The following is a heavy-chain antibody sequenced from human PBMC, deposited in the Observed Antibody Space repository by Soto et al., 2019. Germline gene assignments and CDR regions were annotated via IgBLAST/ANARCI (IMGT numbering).Heavy chain of an antibody. V-gene: IGHV4-59*08. D-gene: IGHD6-13*01. J-gene: IGHJ5*02. CDR2: IHTSGST. CDR1: GGSFKSYY. CDR3: ARHSSSSWYYIPTTENWFDP. Sequence: SETLSLTCSVSGGSFKSYYWSWVRQPPGKGLDWIGYIHTSGSTNYNPPLKSRVTISVDTSKHQFSLKLSSVTAADTAVYYCARHSSSSWYYIPTTENWFDPWGQGTLVTVSS.